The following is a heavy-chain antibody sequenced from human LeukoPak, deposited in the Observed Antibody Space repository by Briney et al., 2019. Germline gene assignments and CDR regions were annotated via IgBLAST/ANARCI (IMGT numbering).Heavy chain of an antibody. J-gene: IGHJ5*02. CDR2: IYYSGST. Sequence: SETLSLTCTVSGGSISSGDYYWSWIRQPPGKGLEWIGYIYYSGSTYYNPSLKSRVTISVDTSKNQFSLKLSSVTAADTAAYYCARGGGIAAAGTKNWFDPWGQGTLVTVSS. V-gene: IGHV4-30-4*01. D-gene: IGHD6-13*01. CDR1: GGSISSGDYY. CDR3: ARGGGIAAAGTKNWFDP.